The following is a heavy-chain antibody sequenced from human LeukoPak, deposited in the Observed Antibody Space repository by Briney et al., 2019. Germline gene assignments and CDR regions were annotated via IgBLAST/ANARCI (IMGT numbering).Heavy chain of an antibody. V-gene: IGHV3-7*01. CDR1: GFTFSSYW. D-gene: IGHD4-17*01. CDR2: IKQDGSEK. Sequence: GGSLRLSCAASGFTFSSYWMSWVRQAPGKGLEWVANIKQDGSEKYYVDSVKGRFTISRDNAKNSLYLQMNSLRAEDTAVYYCARDPYNGYYGDDYYYYMDVWGKGTTVTISS. J-gene: IGHJ6*03. CDR3: ARDPYNGYYGDDYYYYMDV.